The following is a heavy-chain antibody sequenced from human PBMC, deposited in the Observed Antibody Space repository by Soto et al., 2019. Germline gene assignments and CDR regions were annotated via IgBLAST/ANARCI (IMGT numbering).Heavy chain of an antibody. CDR3: ATSSNYCWDY. J-gene: IGHJ4*02. CDR1: GLTFSTYW. D-gene: IGHD4-4*01. V-gene: IGHV3-7*01. CDR2: IKQDGSEK. Sequence: EVQLVESGGGLVQPGESLRLSCAASGLTFSTYWMSWVRQAPGKGLEWVAHIKQDGSEKYYVESVKGRFTISRDNAKNSLFLQMNSLRAEDTAVYYCATSSNYCWDYWGQGTLVAVSS.